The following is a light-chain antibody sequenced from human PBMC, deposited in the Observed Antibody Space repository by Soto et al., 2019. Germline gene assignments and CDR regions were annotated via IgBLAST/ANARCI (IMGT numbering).Light chain of an antibody. V-gene: IGLV2-11*01. CDR1: NSDVGYYNY. J-gene: IGLJ2*01. Sequence: QSALTQPRSVSGSPGQSVTISCTGTNSDVGYYNYVSWYQQHPGKAPKLMIYDVNKRPSGVPDRFSGSKSGNTASLTISGLQADDEAHYYCCSYAGSYTEVFGGGTKVTVL. CDR2: DVN. CDR3: CSYAGSYTEV.